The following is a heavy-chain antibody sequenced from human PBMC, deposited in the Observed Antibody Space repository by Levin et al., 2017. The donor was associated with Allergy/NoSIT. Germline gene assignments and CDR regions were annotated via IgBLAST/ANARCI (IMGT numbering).Heavy chain of an antibody. Sequence: LSLTCAASGFPFRSYWMSWVRQAPGKGLEWVANIKQDGSEKNYVDSVKGRFTISRDNAKNSLYLQMNSLRAEDTAVYYCARDTRGIFDYWGQGTLVTVSS. CDR2: IKQDGSEK. CDR3: ARDTRGIFDY. V-gene: IGHV3-7*01. J-gene: IGHJ4*02. CDR1: GFPFRSYW. D-gene: IGHD1-26*01.